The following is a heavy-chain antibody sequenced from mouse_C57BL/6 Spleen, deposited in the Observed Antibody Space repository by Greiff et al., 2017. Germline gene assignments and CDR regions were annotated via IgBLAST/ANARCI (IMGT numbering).Heavy chain of an antibody. CDR1: GYSFTGYY. D-gene: IGHD1-1*01. CDR3: ARSGYYGSSYALYFDY. V-gene: IGHV1-42*01. Sequence: VQLQQSGPELVKPGASVKISCKASGYSFTGYYMNWVKQSPEKSLEWIGEINPSTGGTTYNQKFKAKATLTVDKSSSTAYMQLKSLTSEDSAVYYCARSGYYGSSYALYFDYWGQGTTLTVSS. J-gene: IGHJ2*01. CDR2: INPSTGGT.